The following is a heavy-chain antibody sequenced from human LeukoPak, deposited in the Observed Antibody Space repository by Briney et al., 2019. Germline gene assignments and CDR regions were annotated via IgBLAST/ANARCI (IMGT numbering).Heavy chain of an antibody. V-gene: IGHV4-59*01. J-gene: IGHJ2*01. CDR1: GGSISSYY. Sequence: SETLSLTCTVSGGSISSYYWSWIRQPPGKGLEWIGYIYYSGSTNYNPSLKSRATISVDTSKNQFSLKLSSVTAADTAVYYCARVRTHWYFDLWGRGTLVTVST. D-gene: IGHD3/OR15-3a*01. CDR3: ARVRTHWYFDL. CDR2: IYYSGST.